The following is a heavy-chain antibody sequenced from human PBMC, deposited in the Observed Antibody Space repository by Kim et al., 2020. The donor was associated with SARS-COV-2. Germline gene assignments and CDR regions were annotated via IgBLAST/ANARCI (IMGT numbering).Heavy chain of an antibody. CDR3: AIIQHASGY. CDR1: EFTFSNYA. J-gene: IGHJ4*02. V-gene: IGHV3-23*01. CDR2: ISGSGDAT. D-gene: IGHD2-2*01. Sequence: GGSPRLSCAASEFTFSNYAMSWVRRAPGRGLEWVSSISGSGDATYYADSVKGRFTISRDNSKNTLHLQMDSLRVEDTAVYYCAIIQHASGYWGQGTLVTVSS.